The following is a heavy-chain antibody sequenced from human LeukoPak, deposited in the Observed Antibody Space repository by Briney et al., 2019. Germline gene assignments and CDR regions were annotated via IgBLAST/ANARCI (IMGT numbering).Heavy chain of an antibody. CDR2: INPGGGT. D-gene: IGHD1-14*01. V-gene: IGHV4-34*08. CDR1: GFTFSDYY. Sequence: GSLRLSCAASGFTFSDYYMSWIRQAPGKGLEWIGEINPGGGTNYNPSLKSRVTMSKDTSKKNFPLKLSSVTAADTAMYYCVTRTDWGQGTLVTVSS. CDR3: VTRTD. J-gene: IGHJ4*02.